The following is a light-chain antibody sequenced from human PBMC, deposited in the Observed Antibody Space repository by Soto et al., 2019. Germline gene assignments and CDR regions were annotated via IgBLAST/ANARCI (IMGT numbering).Light chain of an antibody. J-gene: IGKJ1*01. CDR1: QSVSSD. Sequence: EIVMTQSPATLSVSPGERVTLSCRASQSVSSDLAWYQQKPGQGPRLLIYGASTRVTGIPARFSGSGSGTEFTLTISSLQSEDFAVYYCQQYNIWPGTFGQGTKVEIK. V-gene: IGKV3-15*01. CDR3: QQYNIWPGT. CDR2: GAS.